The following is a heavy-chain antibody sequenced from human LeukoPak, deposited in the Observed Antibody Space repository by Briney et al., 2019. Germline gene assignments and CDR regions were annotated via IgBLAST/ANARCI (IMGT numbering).Heavy chain of an antibody. CDR3: AGRYCSGGRRSGGLDY. CDR1: GFTISSYS. Sequence: GGSLRLSCAASGFTISSYSMHWVRQAPGKGLEWVAVISYDGISKLYADSVKGRFTISRDNSKNTLYLQMNSLRAEDTAVYYCAGRYCSGGRRSGGLDYWGQGTLVTVSS. V-gene: IGHV3-30-3*01. J-gene: IGHJ4*02. CDR2: ISYDGISK. D-gene: IGHD2-15*01.